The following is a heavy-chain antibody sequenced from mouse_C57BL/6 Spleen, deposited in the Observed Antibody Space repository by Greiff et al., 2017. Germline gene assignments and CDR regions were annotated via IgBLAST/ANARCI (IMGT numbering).Heavy chain of an antibody. CDR1: GYTFTSYG. D-gene: IGHD2-4*01. J-gene: IGHJ3*01. V-gene: IGHV1-81*01. CDR3: AREDYDYEGFAY. CDR2: IYPRSGNT. Sequence: QVQLQQSGAELARPGASVKLSCKASGYTFTSYGISWVKQRTGQGLEWIGEIYPRSGNTYYNEKFKGKATLTADKSSSTAYMELRSLTSEDSAVYFCAREDYDYEGFAYWGQGTLGTVSA.